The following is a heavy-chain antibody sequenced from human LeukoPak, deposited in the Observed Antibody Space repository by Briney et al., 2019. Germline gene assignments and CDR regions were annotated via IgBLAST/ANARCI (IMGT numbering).Heavy chain of an antibody. V-gene: IGHV3-30*18. CDR1: GFTFSSYG. D-gene: IGHD4-17*01. CDR3: AKDSKLRSYYYYYGMDV. J-gene: IGHJ6*04. Sequence: GGSLRLSCAASGFTFSSYGMHWVRQAPGKGLERVAVISYDGSNKYYADSVKGRFTISRDNSKNTLYLQMNSLRAEDTAVYYCAKDSKLRSYYYYYGMDVWGKGTTVTVSS. CDR2: ISYDGSNK.